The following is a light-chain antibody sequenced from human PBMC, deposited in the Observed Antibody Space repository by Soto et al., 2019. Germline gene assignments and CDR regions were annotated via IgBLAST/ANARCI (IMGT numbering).Light chain of an antibody. CDR3: QPYNRPST. V-gene: IGKV4-1*01. CDR2: CAS. J-gene: IGKJ1*01. CDR1: QSVLYSSNNKNY. Sequence: DIVMTQSPDSLAVSLGERATINCKSSQSVLYSSNNKNYLAWYQQKPGQPPKLLIYCASTRESAVPDRFSDSGPEADFTLTIRSLRAEDVAVYSCQPYNRPSTLGHGNKVDI.